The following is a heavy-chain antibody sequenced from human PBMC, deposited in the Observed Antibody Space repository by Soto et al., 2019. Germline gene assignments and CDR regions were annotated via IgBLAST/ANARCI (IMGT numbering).Heavy chain of an antibody. CDR3: ARGIEAGVDY. CDR2: MSPNSGKT. Sequence: QVQLVQSGAEVKKPGASVKVSCKASGYTFTTFDINWVRQATGQGLEWMGWMSPNSGKTGYAQKFQGRVTMTRDTSITTASMELSSLTSEGTAVYYCARGIEAGVDYWGQGTLVTVSS. CDR1: GYTFTTFD. V-gene: IGHV1-8*01. J-gene: IGHJ4*02.